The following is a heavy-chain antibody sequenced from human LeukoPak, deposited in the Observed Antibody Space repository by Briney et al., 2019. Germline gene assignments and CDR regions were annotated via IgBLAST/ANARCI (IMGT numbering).Heavy chain of an antibody. D-gene: IGHD5-24*01. V-gene: IGHV1-3*01. CDR2: IKAGNGNT. J-gene: IGHJ4*02. Sequence: ASVTVSCKPSGYTFTTYVMQWVRQAPGQRLEWMGWIKAGNGNTRYSKKFQGRVTITRDTSASTAFMDLTSLRSEDTAIYYCAREIDRDGYNRFFDYWGQGTLVTVSS. CDR3: AREIDRDGYNRFFDY. CDR1: GYTFTTYV.